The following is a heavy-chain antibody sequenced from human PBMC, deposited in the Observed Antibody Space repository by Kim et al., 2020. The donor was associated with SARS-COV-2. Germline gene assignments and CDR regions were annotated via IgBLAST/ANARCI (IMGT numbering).Heavy chain of an antibody. CDR2: INPNSGGT. Sequence: ASVKVSCKASGYTFTGYYMHWVRQAPGQGLEWMGRINPNSGGTNYAQKFQGRVTMTRDTSISTAYMELSRLRSDDTAVYYCATLLGYSYGPYAFDIWGQGTMVTVSS. CDR1: GYTFTGYY. V-gene: IGHV1-2*06. CDR3: ATLLGYSYGPYAFDI. D-gene: IGHD5-18*01. J-gene: IGHJ3*02.